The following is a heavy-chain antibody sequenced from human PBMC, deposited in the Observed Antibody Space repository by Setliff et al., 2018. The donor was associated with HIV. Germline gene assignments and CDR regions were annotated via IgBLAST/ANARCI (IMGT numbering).Heavy chain of an antibody. Sequence: KTSETLSLTCAVYSGSFSGYYWSWIRQPPGKGLEWIGEIDHSGSTNYNPSLRSRVTISVDTSKNQFSLTLSSLSAADTAVYYCARGSPGYRNFYYYMDVWDKGTTVTVSS. V-gene: IGHV4-34*01. D-gene: IGHD6-13*01. J-gene: IGHJ6*03. CDR2: IDHSGST. CDR1: SGSFSGYY. CDR3: ARGSPGYRNFYYYMDV.